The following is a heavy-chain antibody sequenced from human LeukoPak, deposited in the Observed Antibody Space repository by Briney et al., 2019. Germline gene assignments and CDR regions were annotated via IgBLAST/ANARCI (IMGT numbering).Heavy chain of an antibody. V-gene: IGHV3-23*01. CDR2: ISGSGGST. J-gene: IGHJ4*02. Sequence: PGGSLRLSCAASGFTFSSYGMSWVRQAPGKGLEWVSAISGSGGSTYYADSVKGRFTISRDNSKNTLYLQTNSLRAEDTAVYYCAKSAYYHNRGPTRYWGQGTLVTVSS. D-gene: IGHD1-26*01. CDR3: AKSAYYHNRGPTRY. CDR1: GFTFSSYG.